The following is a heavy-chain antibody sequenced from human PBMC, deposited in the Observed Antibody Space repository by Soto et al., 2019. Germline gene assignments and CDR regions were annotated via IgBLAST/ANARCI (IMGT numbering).Heavy chain of an antibody. Sequence: SETLSLTCTVSGGSISSGDYYWSWIRQPPGKGLEWIGYIYYSGSTYYNPSLKSRVTISVDTSKNQFSLKLSSVTAADTAVYYCARYSPYYYDSSGYYYYYYGMDVWGQGTTVTVSS. CDR3: ARYSPYYYDSSGYYYYYYGMDV. CDR1: GGSISSGDYY. J-gene: IGHJ6*02. V-gene: IGHV4-30-4*01. D-gene: IGHD3-22*01. CDR2: IYYSGST.